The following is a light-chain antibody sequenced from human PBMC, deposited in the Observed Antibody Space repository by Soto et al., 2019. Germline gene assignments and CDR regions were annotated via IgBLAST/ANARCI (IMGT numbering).Light chain of an antibody. CDR1: SSDVGSYNL. Sequence: QSVLTQPASVSGSPGQSVAISCTGASSDVGSYNLVSWYQLHPGKAPKLMIYEATKRPSGVSDRFSGSKSGNTASLTISGLQAEDEADYYCCSYAGSGTWVFGGGTKLTVL. CDR2: EAT. CDR3: CSYAGSGTWV. J-gene: IGLJ3*02. V-gene: IGLV2-23*01.